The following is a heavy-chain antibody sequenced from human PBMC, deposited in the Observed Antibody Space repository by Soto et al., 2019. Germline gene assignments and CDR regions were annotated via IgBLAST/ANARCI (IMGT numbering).Heavy chain of an antibody. CDR2: IWYDGSKI. V-gene: IGHV3-33*01. CDR1: GFTFSSYG. D-gene: IGHD6-13*01. CDR3: ARPLEQHQLAFGMDV. Sequence: QVQLVQSGGGVVQPGGSLRLSCAASGFTFSSYGMHWVRQAPGTGLEWVAVIWYDGSKIYYADSVKGRFTISRDNSKSTLYLQMNSLRAEDTAVYYCARPLEQHQLAFGMDVWGQGSPVTVSS. J-gene: IGHJ6*01.